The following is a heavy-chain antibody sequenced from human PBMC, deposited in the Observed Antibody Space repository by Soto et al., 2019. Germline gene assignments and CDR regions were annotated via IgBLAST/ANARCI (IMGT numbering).Heavy chain of an antibody. D-gene: IGHD3-9*01. CDR3: ARGGVVGYFDWLSYNWFDP. CDR2: ISAYNGNT. Sequence: GGSVKVSCKAFGYTFTSYGISWVRQAPGQGLEWMGWISAYNGNTNYAQKLQGRVTMTTDTSTSTAYMELRSLRSDDTAVYYCARGGVVGYFDWLSYNWFDPWGQGTLVTVSS. J-gene: IGHJ5*02. CDR1: GYTFTSYG. V-gene: IGHV1-18*01.